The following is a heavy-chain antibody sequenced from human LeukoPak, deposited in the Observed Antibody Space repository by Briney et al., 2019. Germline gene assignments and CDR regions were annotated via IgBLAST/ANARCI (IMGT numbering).Heavy chain of an antibody. CDR1: GFTFSSYA. CDR3: AKDQRVIRGVSDN. V-gene: IGHV3-23*01. Sequence: GGSLRLPCAASGFTFSSYAMSWVRQAPGKGLEWVSGISAFGGSTYYADSVKGRFTISRDDSKNTLYLQMNSLRAEDTAVYYCAKDQRVIRGVSDNWGQGTLVTVSS. J-gene: IGHJ4*02. D-gene: IGHD3-10*01. CDR2: ISAFGGST.